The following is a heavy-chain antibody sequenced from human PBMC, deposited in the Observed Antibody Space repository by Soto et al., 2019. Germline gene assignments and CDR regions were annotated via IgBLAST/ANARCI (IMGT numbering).Heavy chain of an antibody. D-gene: IGHD3-10*01. CDR1: GGTFSSYT. J-gene: IGHJ4*02. CDR2: IIPILGIA. V-gene: IGHV1-69*02. Sequence: QVQLVQSGAEVKKPGSSVKVSCKASGGTFSSYTIIWVRQAPGQRLEWMGRIIPILGIADYAQKFQGRVTLTADTSTTTAYMELSSLRSEDTAVYYGASMVRGIILGGNYFDYWGQGTLVTVSS. CDR3: ASMVRGIILGGNYFDY.